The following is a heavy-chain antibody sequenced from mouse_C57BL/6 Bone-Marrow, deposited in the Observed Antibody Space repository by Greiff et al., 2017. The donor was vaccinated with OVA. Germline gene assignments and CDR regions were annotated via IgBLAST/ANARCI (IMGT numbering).Heavy chain of an antibody. CDR1: GYSFTGYY. D-gene: IGHD2-5*01. J-gene: IGHJ4*01. CDR2: INPSTGGT. V-gene: IGHV1-42*01. Sequence: VQLKQSGPELVKPGASVKISCKASGYSFTGYYMNWVKQSPEKSLEWIGEINPSTGGTTYNQKFKAKATLTVDKSSSTAYMQLKSLTSEDSAVYYCARPAYYSNPYYAMDYWCQGTSVTVPS. CDR3: ARPAYYSNPYYAMDY.